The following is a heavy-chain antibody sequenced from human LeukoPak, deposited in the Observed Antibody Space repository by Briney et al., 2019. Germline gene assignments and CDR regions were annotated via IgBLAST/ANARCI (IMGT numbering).Heavy chain of an antibody. CDR1: GYSFTSYW. CDR2: IYPGDGDT. Sequence: GEALQISCKGSGYSFTSYWIGWWLRMPGEGREWMGIIYPGDGDTRYSPSIQGQATTSADKSTSTAYLQWSSLKASDTAMYYCARSGTFGRYYYDSSGYYPFDYWGQGTLVTVSS. CDR3: ARSGTFGRYYYDSSGYYPFDY. J-gene: IGHJ4*02. D-gene: IGHD3-22*01. V-gene: IGHV5-51*01.